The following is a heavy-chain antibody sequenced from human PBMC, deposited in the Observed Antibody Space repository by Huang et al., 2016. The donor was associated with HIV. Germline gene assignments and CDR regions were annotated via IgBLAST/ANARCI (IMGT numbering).Heavy chain of an antibody. CDR3: ARDWSFGSSTSPAD. D-gene: IGHD6-6*01. Sequence: QVQLVQSGAEVKNPGASVRVSCKASGYTFTDSNIHWVRQAPGQGLEWMGWINHKRGGTIYAQRCQGRVTMTRDTTISTVHMDLRRIQSDDTAVYFCARDWSFGSSTSPADWGQGTLVTVSS. CDR1: GYTFTDSN. V-gene: IGHV1-2*02. CDR2: INHKRGGT. J-gene: IGHJ4*02.